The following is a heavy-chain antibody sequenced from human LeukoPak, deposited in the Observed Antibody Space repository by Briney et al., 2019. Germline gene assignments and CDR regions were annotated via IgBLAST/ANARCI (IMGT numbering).Heavy chain of an antibody. CDR1: GFTFSSCG. Sequence: GGSLRLSCAASGFTFSSCGMHWVRQAPGKGLEWVAVIWYDGSNKYYADSVKGRFTISRDNSKNTLYLQMNSLRAEDTAVYYCARDPRCSSTSCYISYAFDIWGQGTMVTVSS. J-gene: IGHJ3*02. CDR3: ARDPRCSSTSCYISYAFDI. CDR2: IWYDGSNK. D-gene: IGHD2-2*02. V-gene: IGHV3-33*01.